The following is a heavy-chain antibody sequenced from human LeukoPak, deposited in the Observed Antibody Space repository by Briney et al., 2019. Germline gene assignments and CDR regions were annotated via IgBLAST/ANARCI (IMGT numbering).Heavy chain of an antibody. D-gene: IGHD6-13*01. CDR3: ARTAAGHLIDY. J-gene: IGHJ4*02. Sequence: SETLSLTCTVSGGSISSHYWSWIRQPTGKGLEWIGYIYYSGSTNYNPSLKSRVTISVDTSKNQFSLKLSSVTAADTAVYYCARTAAGHLIDYWGQGTLVTVSS. CDR1: GGSISSHY. V-gene: IGHV4-59*11. CDR2: IYYSGST.